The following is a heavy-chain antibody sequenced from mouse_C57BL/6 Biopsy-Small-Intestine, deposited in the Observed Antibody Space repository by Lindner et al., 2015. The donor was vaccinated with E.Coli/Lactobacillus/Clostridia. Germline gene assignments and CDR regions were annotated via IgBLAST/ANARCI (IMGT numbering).Heavy chain of an antibody. Sequence: VQLQESGPELVKPGASVKISCKTSGYSFTGYYMSWVKQSPEKSLEWIGEIYSSTGSTIYNQKFRAKATLTEDKSSSTAYMELKSLTSEDSAVYYCARPFEHGSSYKAWFAYWGQGTLVTVS. J-gene: IGHJ3*01. D-gene: IGHD1-1*01. CDR3: ARPFEHGSSYKAWFAY. CDR1: GYSFTGYY. V-gene: IGHV1-42*01. CDR2: IYSSTGST.